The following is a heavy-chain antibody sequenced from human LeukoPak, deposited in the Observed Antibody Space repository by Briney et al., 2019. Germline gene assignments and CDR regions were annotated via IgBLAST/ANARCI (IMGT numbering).Heavy chain of an antibody. CDR2: INHSGST. D-gene: IGHD3-22*01. J-gene: IGHJ5*02. Sequence: SETLSLTCAVYGGSFSGYYWSWIRQPPGKGLEWIGEINHSGSTNYNPSLKSRVTISVDTSKNQFSLKLSSVTAADTAVYYCARRAYYYDGSGYGARNNWFDPWGQGTLVTVSS. CDR3: ARRAYYYDGSGYGARNNWFDP. CDR1: GGSFSGYY. V-gene: IGHV4-34*01.